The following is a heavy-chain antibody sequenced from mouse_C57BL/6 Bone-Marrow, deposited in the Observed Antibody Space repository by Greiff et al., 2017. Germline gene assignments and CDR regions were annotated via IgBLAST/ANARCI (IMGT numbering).Heavy chain of an antibody. D-gene: IGHD1-1*01. Sequence: VQLQESGPELVKPGASVKISCKASGYSFTSYYIHWVKQRPGQGLEWIGWIYPGSGNTKYNEKFKGKATLTVDTSSSTAYMQLSSLTSEDSAVYYCARDYGSSYEGFDYGGQGTTLTVSS. CDR2: IYPGSGNT. CDR3: ARDYGSSYEGFDY. J-gene: IGHJ2*01. CDR1: GYSFTSYY. V-gene: IGHV1-66*01.